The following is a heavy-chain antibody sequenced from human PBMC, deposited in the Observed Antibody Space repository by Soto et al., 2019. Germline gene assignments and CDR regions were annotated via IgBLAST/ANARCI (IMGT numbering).Heavy chain of an antibody. CDR2: IYHSGST. J-gene: IGHJ4*02. D-gene: IGHD4-17*01. Sequence: SETLSLTCAVSGGSISSGGYSWSWIRQPPGKGLEWIGYIYHSGSTYYNPSLKSRVTISVDRSKNQFSLKLSSVTAADTAVYYCARSEATVLDSWGQRTLVTV. V-gene: IGHV4-30-2*01. CDR1: GGSISSGGYS. CDR3: ARSEATVLDS.